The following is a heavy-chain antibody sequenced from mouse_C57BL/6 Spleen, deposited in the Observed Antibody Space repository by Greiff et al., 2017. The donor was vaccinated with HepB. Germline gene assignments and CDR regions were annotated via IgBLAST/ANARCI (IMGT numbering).Heavy chain of an antibody. CDR2: INPNNGGT. D-gene: IGHD2-3*01. Sequence: EVQLQQSGPELVKPGASVKISCKASGYTFTDYYMNWVKQSHGKSLEWIGDINPNNGGTSYNQKFKGKATLTVDKSSSTAYMELSSLTSEDSAIYYCARGMVTPFDYWGQGTTLTVSS. V-gene: IGHV1-26*01. J-gene: IGHJ2*01. CDR3: ARGMVTPFDY. CDR1: GYTFTDYY.